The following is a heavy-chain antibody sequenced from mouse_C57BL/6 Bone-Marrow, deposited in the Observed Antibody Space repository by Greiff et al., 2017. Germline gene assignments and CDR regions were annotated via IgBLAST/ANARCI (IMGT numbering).Heavy chain of an antibody. CDR1: GFTFSDYY. Sequence: EVKLVESGGGLVQPGGSLKLSCAASGFTFSDYYMYWVRQTPEKRLEWVAYISNGGGSTYYPDTVKGRFTISRDNAKNTLYLQISRLKSEDTAMYYCARRRGYFDVWGTGTTVTVSS. CDR3: ARRRGYFDV. CDR2: ISNGGGST. V-gene: IGHV5-12*01. J-gene: IGHJ1*03.